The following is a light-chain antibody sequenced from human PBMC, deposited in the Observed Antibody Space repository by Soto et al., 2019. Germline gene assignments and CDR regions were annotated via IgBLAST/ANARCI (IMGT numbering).Light chain of an antibody. CDR3: QQYNNWPPFT. CDR1: QAINTN. J-gene: IGKJ2*01. V-gene: IGKV3-15*01. CDR2: GAS. Sequence: EVVLTQSPATLSVSPGERATLSCRASQAINTNLAWFQQRPDQAPRLLIYGASTRVSGVPPRFSGSGSGTEFTLTISSLQSEYFVVYYCQQYNNWPPFTFGQGTKLEIK.